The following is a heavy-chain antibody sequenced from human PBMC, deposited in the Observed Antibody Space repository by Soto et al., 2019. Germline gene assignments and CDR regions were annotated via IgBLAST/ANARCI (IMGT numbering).Heavy chain of an antibody. D-gene: IGHD7-27*01. J-gene: IGHJ6*02. CDR1: GGSFSGYY. Sequence: SETLSLTCAVYGGSFSGYYWSWIRQPPGKGLEWIGEINHSGSTNYNPSLKSRVTISVDTSKNQFSLKLSSVTAAATAVYYCARGTGDLGYYYYGMDVWGQGTTVTVSS. CDR2: INHSGST. CDR3: ARGTGDLGYYYYGMDV. V-gene: IGHV4-34*01.